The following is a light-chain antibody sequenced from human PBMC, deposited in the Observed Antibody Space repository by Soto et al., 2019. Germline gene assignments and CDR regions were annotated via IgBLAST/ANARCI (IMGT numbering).Light chain of an antibody. J-gene: IGKJ4*01. V-gene: IGKV1-33*01. CDR2: DAS. CDR3: QQYDTLPLT. CDR1: QDIRNY. Sequence: DIQMTQSPSSLSASVGDRVTITCQASQDIRNYLNWYQQKPGKAPKLLIYDASNLKTGVPSRFSGGGSGTHFTFTISSLQPEDIATYYCQQYDTLPLTFGGGTKVEIK.